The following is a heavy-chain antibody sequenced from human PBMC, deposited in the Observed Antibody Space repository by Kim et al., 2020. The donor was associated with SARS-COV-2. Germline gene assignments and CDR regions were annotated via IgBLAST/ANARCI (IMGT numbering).Heavy chain of an antibody. J-gene: IGHJ4*02. D-gene: IGHD2-2*03. CDR2: MMEDGGAK. CDR1: GFTFSAYW. V-gene: IGHV3-7*03. Sequence: GGSLRLSCAASGFTFSAYWMSWVRQAPGKGLEWVANMMEDGGAKYYVASLKGRSTISRDNAKNSLYLQVDSLRAEDTAIYYCGRHLIGIRSLDHWGRGTL. CDR3: GRHLIGIRSLDH.